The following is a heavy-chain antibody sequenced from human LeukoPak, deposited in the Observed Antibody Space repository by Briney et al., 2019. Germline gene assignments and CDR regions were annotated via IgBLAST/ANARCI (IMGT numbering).Heavy chain of an antibody. J-gene: IGHJ6*03. CDR3: ARDRYYYGSGSYPYMDV. CDR2: IHTSGGI. Sequence: SETLSLTCTVSGGSISSYYWSWIRQPAGKGLEWIGRIHTSGGINYNPSLKSRVTMSVDTSKNQFSLKLSSVTAADTAVYYCARDRYYYGSGSYPYMDVWGKGTTVTISS. V-gene: IGHV4-4*07. D-gene: IGHD3-10*01. CDR1: GGSISSYY.